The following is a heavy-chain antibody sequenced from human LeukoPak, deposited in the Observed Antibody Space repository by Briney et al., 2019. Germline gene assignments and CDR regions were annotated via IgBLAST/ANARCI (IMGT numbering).Heavy chain of an antibody. V-gene: IGHV3-30-3*01. J-gene: IGHJ6*02. CDR3: AREPYYFDRSDYSGGMDA. Sequence: PGRSLRLSCAASGFTFSSYALHWFRQGPGKGLEWVAVISHDGNTKFYADSVKGRFTISRDNSKDTLYLQMDSLRLDDTAVYYCAREPYYFDRSDYSGGMDAWGQGTTVTVSS. CDR2: ISHDGNTK. CDR1: GFTFSSYA. D-gene: IGHD3-22*01.